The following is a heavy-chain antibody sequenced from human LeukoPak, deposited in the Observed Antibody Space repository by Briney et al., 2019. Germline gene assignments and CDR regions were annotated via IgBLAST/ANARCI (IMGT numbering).Heavy chain of an antibody. CDR1: GFIFTNYW. J-gene: IGHJ4*02. D-gene: IGHD1-26*01. Sequence: GGSLRLSCVSSGFIFTNYWMHWVRQVPGKGPEWVGGIDKEGSAAFYAESVKGRFTISRDNVKSTVYLQMNSLTAEDTAVYHCARGGYSGSYYRFDWGQGTRVTVSA. CDR2: IDKEGSAA. V-gene: IGHV3-74*01. CDR3: ARGGYSGSYYRFD.